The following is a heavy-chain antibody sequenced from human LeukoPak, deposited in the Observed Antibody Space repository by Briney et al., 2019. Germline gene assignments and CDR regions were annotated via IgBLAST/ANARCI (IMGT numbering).Heavy chain of an antibody. V-gene: IGHV3-66*02. D-gene: IGHD1-7*01. CDR3: ARFDTSIVAAEGTNAFDI. CDR2: IYNNGAT. Sequence: GGSLRLSCSPSGLIVSGNYITWVRQAPGKGLAWVSVIYNNGATFHAEPVRGRFTISRDKSENTVHLQMNSLRPEDTAIYYCARFDTSIVAAEGTNAFDIWGHGTEVIVSS. J-gene: IGHJ3*02. CDR1: GLIVSGNY.